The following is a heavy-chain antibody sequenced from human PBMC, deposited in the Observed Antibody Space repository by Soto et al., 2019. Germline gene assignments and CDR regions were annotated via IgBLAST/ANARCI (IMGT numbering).Heavy chain of an antibody. CDR3: ARVRDWFDP. Sequence: SETLSLTWAVYGGSLSGYYWNWIRQPPGKGLEWIGEIDHSGYTNYNPSLKSRVTISVDTSKNQFSLRLTSVTAADTAVYYCARVRDWFDPWGQGTLVTVSS. V-gene: IGHV4-34*01. CDR1: GGSLSGYY. D-gene: IGHD3-3*01. CDR2: IDHSGYT. J-gene: IGHJ5*02.